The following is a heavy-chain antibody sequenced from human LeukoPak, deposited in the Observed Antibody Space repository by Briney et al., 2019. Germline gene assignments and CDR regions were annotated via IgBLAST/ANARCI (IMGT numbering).Heavy chain of an antibody. J-gene: IGHJ4*01. CDR1: GGSISGYY. Sequence: SETLSLTCTVSGGSISGYYWSWIRQPPGKGLEWIGYIYYSGSTYYNPSLKSRVTISVDTSKNQFSLKLSSVTAADTAVYYCARAKGEIFTSSSFYFDYWGHGILVSVSS. V-gene: IGHV4-59*08. D-gene: IGHD6-6*01. CDR3: ARAKGEIFTSSSFYFDY. CDR2: IYYSGST.